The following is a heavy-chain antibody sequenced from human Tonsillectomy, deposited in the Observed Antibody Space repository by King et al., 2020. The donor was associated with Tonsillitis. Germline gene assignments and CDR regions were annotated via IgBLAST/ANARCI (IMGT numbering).Heavy chain of an antibody. D-gene: IGHD6-13*01. CDR2: IYYSGGT. CDR1: GGSISSSSYY. Sequence: LQLQESGPGLVKPSETLSLTCTVSGGSISSSSYYWGWIRQPPGKGLEWIGSIYYSGGTYYNPSLKSRVTISVDTPKNQFSLKLSSVTAADTAVYYCVVILAAAGPSHWGQGALVTVSS. V-gene: IGHV4-39*01. CDR3: VVILAAAGPSH. J-gene: IGHJ4*02.